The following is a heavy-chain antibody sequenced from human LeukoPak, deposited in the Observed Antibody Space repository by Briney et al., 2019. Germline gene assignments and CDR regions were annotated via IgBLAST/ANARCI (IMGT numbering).Heavy chain of an antibody. CDR3: AKTDYGDLYYFDY. J-gene: IGHJ4*02. CDR1: GFTFSSYA. V-gene: IGHV3-23*01. Sequence: GGSLRLSCAASGFTFSSYAMSWVRQAPGKGLEWVSAISNSGGSAYYPDSLKGRFTISRDNSKYTLHLQMNSLRAEDTAVYYCAKTDYGDLYYFDYWGQGTLVTVSS. D-gene: IGHD4-17*01. CDR2: ISNSGGSA.